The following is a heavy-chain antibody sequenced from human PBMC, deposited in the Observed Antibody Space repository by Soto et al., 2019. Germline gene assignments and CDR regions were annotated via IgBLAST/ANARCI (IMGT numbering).Heavy chain of an antibody. CDR2: IYYSGTT. J-gene: IGHJ4*02. D-gene: IGHD1-26*01. V-gene: IGHV4-28*01. CDR1: GYSISSSNW. Sequence: QVQLQESGTGRVKPSDTLSLTCAVSGYSISSSNWWGWIRQRPGKGLEWIGYIYYSGTTYYNPSLKSRVTMSVDTSKNQFSLKLTSVTAVDTAVYYCARREIQGPIDYWGQGTLVTVSS. CDR3: ARREIQGPIDY.